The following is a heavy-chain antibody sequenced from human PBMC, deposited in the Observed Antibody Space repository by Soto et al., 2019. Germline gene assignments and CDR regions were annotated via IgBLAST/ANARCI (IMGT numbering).Heavy chain of an antibody. CDR3: AKDLDSSGYHYYYYYGMDV. J-gene: IGHJ6*02. CDR1: GFTFDDYT. D-gene: IGHD3-22*01. CDR2: ISWDGGST. V-gene: IGHV3-43*01. Sequence: LRLSCAASGFTFDDYTMHWVRQAPGKGLEWVSLISWDGGSTYYADSVKGRFTISRDNSKNSLYLQMNSLRTEDTALYYCAKDLDSSGYHYYYYYGMDVWGQGTTVTVSS.